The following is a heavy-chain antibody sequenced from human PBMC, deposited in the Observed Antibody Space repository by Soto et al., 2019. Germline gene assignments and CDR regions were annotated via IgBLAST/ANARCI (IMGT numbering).Heavy chain of an antibody. CDR3: ASSPHKESRPDY. V-gene: IGHV3-7*03. J-gene: IGHJ4*02. Sequence: EVQLVESGGGLVQPGGSLRLSCAASGFTFSSYWMSWVRQAPGRGLEWMANIKYDGSEKYYVDSVKGRLTISRDNAKNSLYLQMNSLRAEDTAVYYCASSPHKESRPDYWGQGTLVTVSS. D-gene: IGHD2-2*01. CDR2: IKYDGSEK. CDR1: GFTFSSYW.